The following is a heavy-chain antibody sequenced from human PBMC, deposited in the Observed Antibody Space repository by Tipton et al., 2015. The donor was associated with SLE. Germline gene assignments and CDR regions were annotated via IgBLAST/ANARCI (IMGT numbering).Heavy chain of an antibody. D-gene: IGHD6-13*01. J-gene: IGHJ6*03. Sequence: TLSLTCAVSGGSISSSNWWSWVRQPPGKGLEWIGEIYHSGSTNYNPSLKSRVTISVDTSKNQFSLKLSSVTAADTAVYYCARRPNSIAAAGYYYYYMDVWGKGTTVTVSS. CDR2: IYHSGST. CDR3: ARRPNSIAAAGYYYYYMDV. CDR1: GGSISSSNW. V-gene: IGHV4-4*02.